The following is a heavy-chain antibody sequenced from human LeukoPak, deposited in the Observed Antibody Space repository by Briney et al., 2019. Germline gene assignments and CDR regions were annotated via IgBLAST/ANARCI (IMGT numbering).Heavy chain of an antibody. V-gene: IGHV3-7*01. J-gene: IGHJ5*02. D-gene: IGHD2-2*01. CDR1: GFTFSSYW. CDR3: ARDCSSTSCYRGGFDP. Sequence: GGSQRLSCAASGFTFSSYWMSWVRQAPGKGLEWVANIKQDGSEKYYVDSVKGRFTISRDNAKNSLYLQMNSLRVEDTAVYYCARDCSSTSCYRGGFDPWGQGTLVTVSS. CDR2: IKQDGSEK.